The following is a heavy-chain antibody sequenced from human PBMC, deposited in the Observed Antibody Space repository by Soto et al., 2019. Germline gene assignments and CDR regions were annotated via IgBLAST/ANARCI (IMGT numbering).Heavy chain of an antibody. D-gene: IGHD1-7*01. Sequence: VQLLESGGGLVQPGGSRSLPVAASGFTFTTFAISWVRQAPGKGWGWVSAFGGTAGNTHHADSVKGRFTISRDISKNTLYLQMNSLRAEDTAVYYCAKGDWDYIAGHFDYWGQGTLVTVSS. V-gene: IGHV3-23*01. CDR1: GFTFTTFA. CDR2: FGGTAGNT. J-gene: IGHJ4*02. CDR3: AKGDWDYIAGHFDY.